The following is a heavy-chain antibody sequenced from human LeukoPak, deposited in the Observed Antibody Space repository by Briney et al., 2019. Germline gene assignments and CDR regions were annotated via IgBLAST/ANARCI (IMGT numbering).Heavy chain of an antibody. CDR3: ARGPYSYDSSGAFDI. CDR2: IYHSGNT. J-gene: IGHJ3*02. CDR1: GGSISSSNW. Sequence: PSGTLSLTCAVSGGSISSSNWWSWVRQPPGKGLEWIGSIYHSGNTYYNPSLKSRVTISVDTSKNQFSLKLSSVTAADTAVYFCARGPYSYDSSGAFDIWGQGTMVTVSS. D-gene: IGHD3-22*01. V-gene: IGHV4-4*02.